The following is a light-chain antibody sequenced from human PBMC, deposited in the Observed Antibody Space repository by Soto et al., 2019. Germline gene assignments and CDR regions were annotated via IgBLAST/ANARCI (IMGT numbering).Light chain of an antibody. J-gene: IGKJ1*01. V-gene: IGKV1-39*01. CDR1: QSISRH. CDR2: ATS. CDR3: QQSSINPRT. Sequence: IQMTQSPSSLSASVGDRVTITCRASQSISRHLNWYQQKPGKAPQLLIYATSSLQSGVPSRFSGSGSGTDFTLTINSLQPEDFATYFCQQSSINPRTFGQGTKVE.